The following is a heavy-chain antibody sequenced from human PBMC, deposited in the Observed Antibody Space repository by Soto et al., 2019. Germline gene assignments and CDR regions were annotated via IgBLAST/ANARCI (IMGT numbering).Heavy chain of an antibody. D-gene: IGHD3-3*01. CDR3: AKAKGDDFWSESASAIDH. J-gene: IGHJ4*02. V-gene: IGHV3-23*01. CDR2: ISGRGDTT. Sequence: VGSLRLSPAASGFTFSNYAMDPVRPAPGQGLEWVSGISGRGDTTYYADAVKGRFTVSRDTSRNTLNLHINSLRADDTAIYYCAKAKGDDFWSESASAIDHWGQGTLVTVSS. CDR1: GFTFSNYA.